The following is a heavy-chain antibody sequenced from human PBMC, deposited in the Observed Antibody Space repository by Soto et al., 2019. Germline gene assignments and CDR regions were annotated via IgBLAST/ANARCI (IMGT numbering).Heavy chain of an antibody. Sequence: ASVKVSCKASGYTFTSYYMHWVRQAPGQGLEWMGIINPSGGSTSYAQKFQGRVTMTRDTSTSTVYMELSSLRSEDTAVYYCARVDNTVVTLPYYYYGMDVWGQGTTVTVSS. V-gene: IGHV1-46*03. CDR1: GYTFTSYY. CDR3: ARVDNTVVTLPYYYYGMDV. D-gene: IGHD2-21*02. CDR2: INPSGGST. J-gene: IGHJ6*02.